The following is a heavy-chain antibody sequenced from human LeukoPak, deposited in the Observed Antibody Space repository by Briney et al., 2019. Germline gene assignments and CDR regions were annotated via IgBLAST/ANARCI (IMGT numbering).Heavy chain of an antibody. CDR1: GYTFTGYY. V-gene: IGHV1-2*02. CDR3: ARGLDDFWSGYCSWEV. D-gene: IGHD3-3*01. Sequence: GASVKVSCKASGYTFTGYYMHWVRQAPGQGLEWMGWINPNSGGTNYAQKFQGRVTMTRDTSISTAYMELSGLRSDDTAVYYCARGLDDFWSGYCSWEVWGQGTTVTVSS. CDR2: INPNSGGT. J-gene: IGHJ6*02.